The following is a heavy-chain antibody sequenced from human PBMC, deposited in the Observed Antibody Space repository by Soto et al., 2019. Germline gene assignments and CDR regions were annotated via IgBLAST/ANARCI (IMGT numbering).Heavy chain of an antibody. J-gene: IGHJ6*02. CDR3: ATLGPGGDKHRAVECYYYGMDV. D-gene: IGHD2-21*02. CDR1: GYSFRGNC. V-gene: IGHV5-10-1*01. CDR2: ITPTDSHT. Sequence: GXSRTISCRGTGYSFRGNCLSGVRQMLGKGLGFMGTITPTDSHTNYTTSFPGYVTLSADKSMSTAYLQGSSVTASDTEMYYRATLGPGGDKHRAVECYYYGMDVWGQGTTVTVYS.